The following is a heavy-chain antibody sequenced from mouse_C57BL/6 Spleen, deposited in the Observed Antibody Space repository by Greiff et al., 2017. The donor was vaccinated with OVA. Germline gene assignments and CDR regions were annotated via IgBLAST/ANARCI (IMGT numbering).Heavy chain of an antibody. V-gene: IGHV14-2*01. CDR3: SCAYDSNDVFDY. Sequence: EVKLVESGAELVKPGASVKLSCTASGFNIKDYYMHWVKQRTEQGLEWIGRIDPADGETKYAPKFQGKATITADKSSNTAYLQLSSLTSEDNAVYYISCAYDSNDVFDYWGQGTTLTVSS. J-gene: IGHJ2*01. CDR2: IDPADGET. CDR1: GFNIKDYY. D-gene: IGHD2-5*01.